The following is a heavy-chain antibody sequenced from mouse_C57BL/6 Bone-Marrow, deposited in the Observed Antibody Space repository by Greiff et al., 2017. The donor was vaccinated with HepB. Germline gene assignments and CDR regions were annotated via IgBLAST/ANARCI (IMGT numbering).Heavy chain of an antibody. Sequence: QVQLQQSGPGLVKPSQSLFLTCSIAGFPITSGYYWIWIRQSPGKPLEWMGYITHSGETFYNPSLQSPISITRETSKNQFFLQLNSVTTEDTAMYYCAGDRDGSSPFAYWGQGTLVTVSA. CDR3: AGDRDGSSPFAY. V-gene: IGHV12-3*01. CDR1: GFPITSGYY. J-gene: IGHJ3*01. D-gene: IGHD1-1*01. CDR2: ITHSGET.